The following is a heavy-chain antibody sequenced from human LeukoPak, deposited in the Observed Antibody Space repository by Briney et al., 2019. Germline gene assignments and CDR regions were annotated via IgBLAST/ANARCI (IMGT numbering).Heavy chain of an antibody. CDR1: GGSISRGSHY. D-gene: IGHD3-22*01. Sequence: SETLSLTRTVSGGSISRGSHYWNWIRQSAGKGLEWIGRIYTSGSINYNPSLGSRVTISVDTSKNQFSLKVSSVTAADTAVYYCARVMDYYDGTGYPPPAAADYWGQGTLVTVSS. J-gene: IGHJ4*02. CDR2: IYTSGSI. CDR3: ARVMDYYDGTGYPPPAAADY. V-gene: IGHV4-61*02.